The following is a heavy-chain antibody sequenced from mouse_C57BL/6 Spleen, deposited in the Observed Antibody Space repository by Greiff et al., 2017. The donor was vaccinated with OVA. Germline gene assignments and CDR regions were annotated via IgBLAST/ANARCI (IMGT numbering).Heavy chain of an antibody. CDR3: AVYYGSRYAMDY. J-gene: IGHJ4*01. Sequence: QVQLQQSGAELVKPGASVKISCKASGYAFSSYWRNWVKQRPGKGLEWIGQIYPGDGDTNYNGKFKGKATLTADKSSSTAYMQLSSLTSEDSAVYFCAVYYGSRYAMDYWGQGTSVTVSS. CDR1: GYAFSSYW. D-gene: IGHD1-1*01. CDR2: IYPGDGDT. V-gene: IGHV1-80*01.